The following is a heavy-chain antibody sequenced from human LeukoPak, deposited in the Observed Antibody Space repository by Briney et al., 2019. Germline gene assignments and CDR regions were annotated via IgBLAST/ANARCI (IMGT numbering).Heavy chain of an antibody. Sequence: ASVKVSCKASGYTFTGYYIHWVRQAPGQGLEWMGWINPNSGGTNYAQKFQGRVTMTRDTSISTAYMELSSLRSDDTAIYYCTRFGAEGYWGQGTLVTVSS. CDR3: TRFGAEGY. J-gene: IGHJ4*02. V-gene: IGHV1-2*02. CDR2: INPNSGGT. CDR1: GYTFTGYY. D-gene: IGHD1-26*01.